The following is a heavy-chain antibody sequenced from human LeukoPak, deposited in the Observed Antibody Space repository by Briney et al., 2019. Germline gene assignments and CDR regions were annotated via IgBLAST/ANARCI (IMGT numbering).Heavy chain of an antibody. V-gene: IGHV3-23*01. CDR1: GFTFSSYA. CDR2: ISGSGGST. J-gene: IGHJ5*02. CDR3: AKSPSIVVVPAANFGGRFDP. D-gene: IGHD2-2*01. Sequence: GGSLRLSCAASGFTFSSYAMSWVRQAPGKGLEWVSAISGSGGSTYYADSVKGRFTISRDNSKNTLYLQMNSLRAEDTAVYYCAKSPSIVVVPAANFGGRFDPWGQGTLVTVSS.